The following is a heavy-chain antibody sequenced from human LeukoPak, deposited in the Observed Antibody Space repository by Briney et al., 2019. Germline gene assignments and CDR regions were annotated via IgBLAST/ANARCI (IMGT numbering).Heavy chain of an antibody. V-gene: IGHV1-2*02. CDR2: INPNSGGT. CDR3: ARDRGSGYLSDY. CDR1: GYTFTGYY. Sequence: ASVKVSCKASGYTFTGYYMHWVRQAPGQGLEWMGWINPNSGGTNYAQKFQGRVTMTRDTSIRTAYMGLSRLRSADTAVYYCARDRGSGYLSDYWGQGTLVTVSS. J-gene: IGHJ4*02. D-gene: IGHD3-3*01.